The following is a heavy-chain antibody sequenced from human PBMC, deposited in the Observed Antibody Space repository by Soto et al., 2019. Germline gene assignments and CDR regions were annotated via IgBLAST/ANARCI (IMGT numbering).Heavy chain of an antibody. Sequence: QVQLVESGGGVVQAGRSLRLSCAASGFTFSNYGMHWVRQTPGKGLEWVALILYDGSNKYYADSVKGRFTISRDNSKNTLYLQVSSLRAEDTAVYYCAKSRDAYNFYFYYGMDVWGLGTTVTVFS. J-gene: IGHJ6*02. D-gene: IGHD2-2*01. CDR3: AKSRDAYNFYFYYGMDV. CDR2: ILYDGSNK. V-gene: IGHV3-30*18. CDR1: GFTFSNYG.